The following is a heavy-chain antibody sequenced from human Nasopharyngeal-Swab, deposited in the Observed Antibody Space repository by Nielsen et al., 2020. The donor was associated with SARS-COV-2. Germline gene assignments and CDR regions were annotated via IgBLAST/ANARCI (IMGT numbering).Heavy chain of an antibody. CDR3: TSGIVGAN. D-gene: IGHD1-26*01. CDR1: GFTFGDYA. V-gene: IGHV3-49*04. Sequence: GGSLRLSCTASGFTFGDYAMSWVRQAPGKGLVWVGFIRSKAYGGTTEYAASVKGRFTISRDDSKSIAYLQMNSLKTEDTAVYYCTSGIVGANWGQGTLVTVSS. CDR2: IRSKAYGGTT. J-gene: IGHJ4*02.